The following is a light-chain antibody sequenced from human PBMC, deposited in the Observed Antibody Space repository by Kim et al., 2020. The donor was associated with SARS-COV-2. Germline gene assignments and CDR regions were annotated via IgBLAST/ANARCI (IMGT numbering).Light chain of an antibody. CDR3: QHYGTTLWT. J-gene: IGKJ1*01. Sequence: PGERATLSCRASQSVSVTYLAWYQQKCGQAPRLLIYGASNRATGIPDRFSGGGSGTDFTLTINGLEPEDFAVYYCQHYGTTLWTFGQGTKVDIK. V-gene: IGKV3-20*01. CDR2: GAS. CDR1: QSVSVTY.